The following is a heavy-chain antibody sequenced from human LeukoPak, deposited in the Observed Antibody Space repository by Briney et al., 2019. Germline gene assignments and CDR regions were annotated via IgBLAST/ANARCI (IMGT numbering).Heavy chain of an antibody. CDR2: ISGSGGST. J-gene: IGHJ4*02. CDR3: ARSKGMWELDY. CDR1: GFKFNSDA. D-gene: IGHD1-26*01. Sequence: GGSLRLSCAASGFKFNSDAMTWVRQAPGKGLEWVSAISGSGGSTYYADSVEGRFTISRDNSKNTLYLQMNSLRAEDTAVYYCARSKGMWELDYWGQGTLVTVSS. V-gene: IGHV3-23*01.